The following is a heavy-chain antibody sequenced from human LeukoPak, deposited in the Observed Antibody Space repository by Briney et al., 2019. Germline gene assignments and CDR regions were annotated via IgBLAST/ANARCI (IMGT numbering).Heavy chain of an antibody. J-gene: IGHJ4*02. CDR2: IYHSGSGST. V-gene: IGHV4-30-2*01. CDR3: ARELEGVGATLFDY. Sequence: SETLSLTCTVSGGSISSGGHSWSWIRQPPGKGLEWIGYIYHSGSGSTYYNPSLKSRVTISIDKSKNQFSLKLNSVTAADTAVYYCARELEGVGATLFDYWGQGTLVTVSS. CDR1: GGSISSGGHS. D-gene: IGHD1-26*01.